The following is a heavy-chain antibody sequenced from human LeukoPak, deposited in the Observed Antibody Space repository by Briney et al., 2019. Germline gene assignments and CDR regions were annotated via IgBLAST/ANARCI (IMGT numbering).Heavy chain of an antibody. CDR1: GYTFTGYF. V-gene: IGHV1-2*02. CDR3: ARQRADDFWSGYYRANYYYYMDV. J-gene: IGHJ6*03. Sequence: GASVKVSCKASGYTFTGYFIHWVRQAPGQGLEWMGWINPNSGDTKYEQKFQGRVTMTRDTSISTAYMELSRLRSDDTAVYYCARQRADDFWSGYYRANYYYYMDVWGKGTTVTVSS. D-gene: IGHD3-3*01. CDR2: INPNSGDT.